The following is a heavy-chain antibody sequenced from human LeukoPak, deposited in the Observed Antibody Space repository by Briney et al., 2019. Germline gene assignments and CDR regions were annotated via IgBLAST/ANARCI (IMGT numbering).Heavy chain of an antibody. CDR3: ARGVFDILTGYYLDY. CDR2: INPNSGDT. J-gene: IGHJ4*02. CDR1: GYIFTGYY. Sequence: GASVKVSCKASGYIFTGYYMHWVRQAPGQGLEWMGWINPNSGDTNYAQKFQGRVTMTRDTSISTAYMELSSLRSEDTAVYYCARGVFDILTGYYLDYWGQGTLVTVSS. V-gene: IGHV1-2*02. D-gene: IGHD3-9*01.